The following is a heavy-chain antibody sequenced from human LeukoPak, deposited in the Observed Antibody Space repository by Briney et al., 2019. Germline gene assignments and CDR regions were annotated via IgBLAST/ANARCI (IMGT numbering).Heavy chain of an antibody. CDR3: ASQYCTDGVCYRFDY. V-gene: IGHV4-39*01. CDR1: GGSITSSSYY. D-gene: IGHD2-8*01. CDR2: IYHTGGT. Sequence: SETLSLTCSVSGGSITSSSYYWGWIRQPPEKGLEWIGSIYHTGGTYYSPSLKSRVSISVDTSKNQFSLKLSSVTAADTAVYSCASQYCTDGVCYRFDYWGQGTLVTVSS. J-gene: IGHJ4*02.